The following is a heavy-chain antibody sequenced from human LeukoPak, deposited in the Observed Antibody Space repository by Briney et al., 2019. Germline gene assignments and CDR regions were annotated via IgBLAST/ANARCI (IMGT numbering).Heavy chain of an antibody. CDR1: GYIFTNHY. D-gene: IGHD4-23*01. J-gene: IGHJ5*02. V-gene: IGHV1-46*01. Sequence: ASVKVSCKASGYIFTNHYMHWVRQAPGQGLEWMGLINPSGSSTLYAEKFRGRIIMTRDMSTATDYMELSSLRSEDTAVYYCARDNSIADRGWWFDPWGEGTLVTVSS. CDR3: ARDNSIADRGWWFDP. CDR2: INPSGSST.